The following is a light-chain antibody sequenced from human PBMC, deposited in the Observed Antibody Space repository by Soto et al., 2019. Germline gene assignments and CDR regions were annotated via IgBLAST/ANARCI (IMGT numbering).Light chain of an antibody. J-gene: IGLJ2*01. Sequence: QSALTQPASVSGSPGQSITISCTGTTSDVGSYNLVSWYQQHPGKAPKLIIYEVSEWPSGVSTRFSGSKSGNMASLTISGLQAEDEAEYYCCSYATPRQFGGGTKLTVL. V-gene: IGLV2-23*02. CDR2: EVS. CDR1: TSDVGSYNL. CDR3: CSYATPRQ.